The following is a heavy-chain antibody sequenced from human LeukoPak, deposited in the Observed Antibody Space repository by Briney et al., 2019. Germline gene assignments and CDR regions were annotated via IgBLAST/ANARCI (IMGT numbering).Heavy chain of an antibody. J-gene: IGHJ4*02. CDR3: AKCTRVDWLPIDY. CDR2: ISGTGTGT. D-gene: IGHD3-9*01. V-gene: IGHV3-23*01. CDR1: GFTFSSYA. Sequence: GGSLRLSCAASGFTFSSYAMNWVRQAPGKGLECGSGISGTGTGTYYADSVKGRFTISRDNSKNTLYLQMNSLRAEDTAVYYCAKCTRVDWLPIDYWGQGTLVTVSS.